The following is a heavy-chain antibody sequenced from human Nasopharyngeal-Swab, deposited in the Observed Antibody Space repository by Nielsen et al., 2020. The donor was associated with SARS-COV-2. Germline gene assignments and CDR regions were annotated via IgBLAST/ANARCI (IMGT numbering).Heavy chain of an antibody. CDR1: GGSISSSGYY. Sequence: SEILSLTCTVSGGSISSSGYYWSWIRQPPGKGLEWIGEINHSGSTNYNPSLKSRVTISVDTSKNQFSLKLSSVTAADTAVYYCARVGYSNYGEGFDYWGQGTLVTVSS. D-gene: IGHD4-11*01. CDR2: INHSGST. CDR3: ARVGYSNYGEGFDY. J-gene: IGHJ4*02. V-gene: IGHV4-39*07.